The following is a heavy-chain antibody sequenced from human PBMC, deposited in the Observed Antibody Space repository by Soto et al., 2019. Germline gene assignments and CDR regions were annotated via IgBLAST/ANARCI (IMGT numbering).Heavy chain of an antibody. V-gene: IGHV1-69*13. D-gene: IGHD2-2*01. CDR1: GGMFYSSA. CDR2: IVPMNGSP. CDR3: SFAPNWTYQLTRY. J-gene: IGHJ4*02. Sequence: SVKVSCKASGGMFYSSAINWVRQAPGQGLEWMGGIVPMNGSPKYAQEFLGRVTISADASATTAYMDLSGLKSEDTAVYYCSFAPNWTYQLTRYWGRGXQVTVSS.